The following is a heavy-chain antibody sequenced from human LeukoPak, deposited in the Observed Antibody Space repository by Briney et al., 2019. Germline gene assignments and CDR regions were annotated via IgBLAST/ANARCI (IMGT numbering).Heavy chain of an antibody. V-gene: IGHV4-39*07. CDR3: ARGEDGTGDYRPTYFDS. D-gene: IGHD4-17*01. Sequence: PSETLSLTCTVSGGSISSSSYYWGWIRQPPGKGLEWIGSIYYSGSTYYNPSLKSRVTISVDTSKKQFSLNLTSVTAADTAVYYCARGEDGTGDYRPTYFDSWGRGTLVTVSS. CDR1: GGSISSSSYY. J-gene: IGHJ4*02. CDR2: IYYSGST.